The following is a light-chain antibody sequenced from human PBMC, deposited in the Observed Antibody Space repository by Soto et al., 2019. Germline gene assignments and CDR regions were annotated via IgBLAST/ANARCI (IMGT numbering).Light chain of an antibody. V-gene: IGLV2-14*01. CDR1: SSDVGGYNY. Sequence: QYALTQPASVSGSPGQSITISCTGTSSDVGGYNYVSWYQQHPGKAPKLMIYEVSNRPSGVSNRFSGSKSGNTASLTISGLQVEDEADYYCSSYTSSSTLGVVFGGGTKLTVL. CDR2: EVS. J-gene: IGLJ2*01. CDR3: SSYTSSSTLGVV.